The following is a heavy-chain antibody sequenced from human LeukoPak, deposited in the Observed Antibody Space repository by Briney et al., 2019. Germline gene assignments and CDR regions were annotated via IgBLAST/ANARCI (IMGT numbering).Heavy chain of an antibody. CDR1: GYTFTSYG. Sequence: ASVKVSCKASGYTFTSYGISWVRQAPGQGLEWMGWISAYNGDTNYAQKLQGRVTMTTDTSTSTAYMELRSLRADDTAVYYCARGDNSYGYGGMDVWGQGTTVTVSS. J-gene: IGHJ6*02. CDR2: ISAYNGDT. V-gene: IGHV1-18*01. D-gene: IGHD5-18*01. CDR3: ARGDNSYGYGGMDV.